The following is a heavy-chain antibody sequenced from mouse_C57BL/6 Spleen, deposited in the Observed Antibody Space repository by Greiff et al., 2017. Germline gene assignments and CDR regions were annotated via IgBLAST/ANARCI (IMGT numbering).Heavy chain of an antibody. J-gene: IGHJ4*01. V-gene: IGHV2-9-1*01. Sequence: VKVVESGPGLVAPSQSLSITCTVSGFSLTSYAISWVRQPPGKGLEWLGVIWTGGGTNYNSALKSRLSISKDNSKSQVFLKMNSLQTDDTARYYCARNGAYYSNSYYAMDYWGQGTSVTVSS. D-gene: IGHD2-5*01. CDR2: IWTGGGT. CDR3: ARNGAYYSNSYYAMDY. CDR1: GFSLTSYA.